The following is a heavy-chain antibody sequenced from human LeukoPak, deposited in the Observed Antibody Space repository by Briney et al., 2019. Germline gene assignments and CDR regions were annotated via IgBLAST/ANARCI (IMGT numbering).Heavy chain of an antibody. CDR3: AADPGSTVTTELDY. J-gene: IGHJ4*02. CDR2: IVVGSGNT. Sequence: GASVKVSCKASGFTFTSSAMQWVRQARGQGLEWIGWIVVGSGNTNYAQKFQERVTITRDMSTSTAYMELSSLRSDDTAVYYCAADPGSTVTTELDYWGQGTLVTVSS. CDR1: GFTFTSSA. V-gene: IGHV1-58*02. D-gene: IGHD4-17*01.